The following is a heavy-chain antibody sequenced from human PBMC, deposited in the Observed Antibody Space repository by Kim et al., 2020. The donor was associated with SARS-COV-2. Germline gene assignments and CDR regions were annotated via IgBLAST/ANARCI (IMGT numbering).Heavy chain of an antibody. CDR3: ARTWWDGHNYAFDI. Sequence: SETLSLTCTVSGGSFSSYYWSWIRQPPGKGLEWIGYMYYSGSTNYNPSVKSRVTISVDTSKNQFSLKLSSVTAADTAVYYCARTWWDGHNYAFDIWGQGTMVTVSS. CDR1: GGSFSSYY. CDR2: MYYSGST. J-gene: IGHJ3*02. D-gene: IGHD1-26*01. V-gene: IGHV4-59*01.